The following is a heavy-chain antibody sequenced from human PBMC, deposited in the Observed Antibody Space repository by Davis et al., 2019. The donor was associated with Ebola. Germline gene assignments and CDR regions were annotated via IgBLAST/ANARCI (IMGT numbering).Heavy chain of an antibody. Sequence: PSETLSLTCAVCGGSFSGYYWSWIRQPPGKGLEWIGSIYYSGSTYYNPSLKSRVTISVDTSKNQFSLKLSSVTAADTAVYYCARLVWGYHIEENFDYWGQGTLVTVSS. CDR3: ARLVWGYHIEENFDY. CDR2: IYYSGST. D-gene: IGHD3-3*01. J-gene: IGHJ4*02. CDR1: GGSFSGYY. V-gene: IGHV4-34*01.